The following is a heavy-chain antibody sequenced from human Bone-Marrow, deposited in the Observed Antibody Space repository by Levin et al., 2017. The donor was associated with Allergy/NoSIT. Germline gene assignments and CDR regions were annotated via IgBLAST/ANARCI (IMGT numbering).Heavy chain of an antibody. CDR3: ARRSDNTGYPLDY. V-gene: IGHV1-2*02. J-gene: IGHJ4*01. Sequence: ASVKVTCKVSGYTFTGYYLQWVRQAPGQGLEWMGWINPHNGDTDFAQKFQGRVSMTRDTSIRTAYMELTSLKSDDTAVYFCARRSDNTGYPLDYWGQGTLVTVSS. CDR2: INPHNGDT. CDR1: GYTFTGYY. D-gene: IGHD3-22*01.